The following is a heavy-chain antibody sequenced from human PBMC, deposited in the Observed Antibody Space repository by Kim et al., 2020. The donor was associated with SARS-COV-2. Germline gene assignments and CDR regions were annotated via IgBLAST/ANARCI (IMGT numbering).Heavy chain of an antibody. D-gene: IGHD2-2*03. CDR1: GGSVSNFY. CDR2: IYYTGAS. Sequence: SETLSLTCTVSGGSVSNFYWSWIRQSPGWGLEWVGWIYYTGASRYNPSLTSRVTISIDTSKNQVSLRVTSVTAADTAVYYCARLGLLDSPSSRWHPDYWG. J-gene: IGHJ4*01. V-gene: IGHV4-59*08. CDR3: ARLGLLDSPSSRWHPDY.